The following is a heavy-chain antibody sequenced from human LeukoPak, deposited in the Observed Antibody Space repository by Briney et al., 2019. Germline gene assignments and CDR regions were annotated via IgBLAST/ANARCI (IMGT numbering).Heavy chain of an antibody. CDR2: INHSRST. CDR3: ARGPPGLGFWFDP. CDR1: GGSFSGYY. J-gene: IGHJ5*02. D-gene: IGHD3/OR15-3a*01. V-gene: IGHV4-34*01. Sequence: SETLSLTCAVYGGSFSGYYWSWIRQPPGKGLEWIGEINHSRSTNYNPSLKSRVTISVDASKNQFSLKLSSVTAADTAVYYCARGPPGLGFWFDPWGQGTLVTVSS.